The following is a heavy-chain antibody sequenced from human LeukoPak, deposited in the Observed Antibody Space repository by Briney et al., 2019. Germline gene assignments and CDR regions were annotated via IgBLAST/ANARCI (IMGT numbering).Heavy chain of an antibody. V-gene: IGHV3-7*01. CDR3: ARNYDFWSGYYLDYYYYYGMDV. Sequence: PGGSLRLSCAASGFTFSSYWMSWVRQAPGKGLEWVANIKQDGSEKYYVDSVKGRFTISRDNAKNSLYLQMNSLRAEDTAVYYCARNYDFWSGYYLDYYYYYGMDVWGQGTTVTVSS. D-gene: IGHD3-3*01. CDR2: IKQDGSEK. CDR1: GFTFSSYW. J-gene: IGHJ6*02.